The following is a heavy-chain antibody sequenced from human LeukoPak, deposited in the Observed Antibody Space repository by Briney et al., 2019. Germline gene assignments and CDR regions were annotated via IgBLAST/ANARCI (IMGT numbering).Heavy chain of an antibody. J-gene: IGHJ2*01. CDR2: INWNGGST. CDR3: TRDRGRSMYIDV. D-gene: IGHD1-14*01. CDR1: GFTFDDYG. Sequence: PGGSLRLSCAASGFTFDDYGMSWVRQAPGKGLEWVSGINWNGGSTGYADSVKGRFTISRDNAKNSLYLQMNSLRADDTAVYYCTRDRGRSMYIDVWGRGTLVTVSS. V-gene: IGHV3-20*04.